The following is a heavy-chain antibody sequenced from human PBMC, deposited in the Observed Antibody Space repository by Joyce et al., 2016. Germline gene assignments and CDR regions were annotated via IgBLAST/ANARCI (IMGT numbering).Heavy chain of an antibody. CDR3: ARLYSGNSVDY. CDR2: ISYSGKP. V-gene: IGHV4-39*01. J-gene: IGHJ4*02. D-gene: IGHD4-23*01. Sequence: QLHLQESGPGLVKPSETLSLTFTVSGGSMSSISFYGGWVRQPLGKGLEWIGSISYSGKPYYNPSLKSRVTTSIDTSKNQFSLDLTSVTAADTAVYYCARLYSGNSVDYWGQGTLVTVSS. CDR1: GGSMSSISFY.